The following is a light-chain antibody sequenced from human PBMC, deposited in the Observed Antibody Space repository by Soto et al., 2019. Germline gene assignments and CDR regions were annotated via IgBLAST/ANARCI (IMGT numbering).Light chain of an antibody. Sequence: DIQMTQSPSTLSASVGDRVTITCRASQSISVWLAWFQQKPGNAPKLLIYKASTLESGVPSRFSGSGSGTEFTLTISSLQPYDSETSDSQQNYNRSTFG. CDR1: QSISVW. V-gene: IGKV1-5*03. CDR2: KAS. CDR3: QQNYNRST. J-gene: IGKJ1*01.